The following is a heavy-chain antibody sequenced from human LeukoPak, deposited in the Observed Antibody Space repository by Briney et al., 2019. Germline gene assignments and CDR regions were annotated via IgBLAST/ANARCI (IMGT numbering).Heavy chain of an antibody. V-gene: IGHV5-10-1*01. CDR1: GYSFTSYW. J-gene: IGHJ4*02. CDR2: IDPSDSYT. Sequence: GESLRISWKGSGYSFTSYWISWVRQMPGKGLEWKGRIDPSDSYTNYSPSLQGHVTISADKSIRTAYLQWSSLKASDTAMYYCARQSGASGYAYYFYDWGQGTLVTVSS. D-gene: IGHD5-12*01. CDR3: ARQSGASGYAYYFYD.